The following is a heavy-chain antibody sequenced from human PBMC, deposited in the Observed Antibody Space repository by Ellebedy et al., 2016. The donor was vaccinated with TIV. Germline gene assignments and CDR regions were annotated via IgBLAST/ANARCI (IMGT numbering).Heavy chain of an antibody. J-gene: IGHJ5*02. Sequence: MPSETLSLTCTVSGGSISSGDYYWGWIRQPPGKGLEWIGSIYYSGSTYYNPSLKSRVTISVDTSKNQFSLKLSSVTAADTAVYYCARGLGYYDSSGYPNAWGQGTLVTVSS. CDR1: GGSISSGDYY. CDR2: IYYSGST. D-gene: IGHD3-22*01. V-gene: IGHV4-39*07. CDR3: ARGLGYYDSSGYPNA.